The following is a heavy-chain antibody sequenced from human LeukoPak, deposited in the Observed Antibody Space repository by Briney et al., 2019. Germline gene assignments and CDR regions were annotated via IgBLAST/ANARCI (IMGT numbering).Heavy chain of an antibody. D-gene: IGHD4-17*01. CDR2: ISGSGGST. V-gene: IGHV3-23*01. Sequence: PGGSLRLSCAASGFTFSSYAMSWVRQAPGKGLEWVSAISGSGGSTYYADSVKGRFTISRDNSKNTLYLQMNSLRAEDTAVYYCPPNLDHGDEIDYWGQGTLVTVSS. J-gene: IGHJ4*02. CDR3: PPNLDHGDEIDY. CDR1: GFTFSSYA.